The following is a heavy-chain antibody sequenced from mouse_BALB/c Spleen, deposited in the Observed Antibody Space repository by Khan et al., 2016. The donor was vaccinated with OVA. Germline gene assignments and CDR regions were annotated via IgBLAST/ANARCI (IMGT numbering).Heavy chain of an antibody. V-gene: IGHV1-4*01. J-gene: IGHJ3*01. Sequence: VQLQQSGAELARPGASVKMSCKASGYTFTSYSMHWVKQRPGQGLEWIGYINPSSGYTNNNQKFKDKATLTADKSSSTAYMQLSSLQSEDSVVYYCVSEGAYYRYDGWFAYWGQGTLVTVSA. CDR1: GYTFTSYS. CDR3: VSEGAYYRYDGWFAY. D-gene: IGHD2-14*01. CDR2: INPSSGYT.